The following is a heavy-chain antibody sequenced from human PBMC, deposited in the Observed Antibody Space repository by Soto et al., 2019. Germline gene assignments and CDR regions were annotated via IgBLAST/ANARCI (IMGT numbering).Heavy chain of an antibody. CDR1: GFTFSSYA. CDR2: ISGSGGST. J-gene: IGHJ3*02. V-gene: IGHV3-23*01. Sequence: EVQLLESGGGLVQPGGSLRLSCAASGFTFSSYAMSWVRQAPGKGLEWVSAISGSGGSTYYADSVKGRFTISRDNSKNTLYLQMNSLRAEDTAVYYCAKDYYDSSGLKRDAFDIGGQGTMVTVSS. CDR3: AKDYYDSSGLKRDAFDI. D-gene: IGHD3-22*01.